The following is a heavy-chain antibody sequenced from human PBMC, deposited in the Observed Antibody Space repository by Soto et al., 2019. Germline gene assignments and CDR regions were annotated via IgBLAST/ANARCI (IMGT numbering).Heavy chain of an antibody. D-gene: IGHD3-3*01. Sequence: PXETLSLTYTVSGGSISSYYWSWIRQPAGKGLEWIGYIYYSGSTNYNPSLKSRVTISVDTSKNQFSLKLSSVTAADTAVYYCARALAYPRMFGVVTYYFDYWGQGTLVTVSS. J-gene: IGHJ4*02. V-gene: IGHV4-59*01. CDR3: ARALAYPRMFGVVTYYFDY. CDR2: IYYSGST. CDR1: GGSISSYY.